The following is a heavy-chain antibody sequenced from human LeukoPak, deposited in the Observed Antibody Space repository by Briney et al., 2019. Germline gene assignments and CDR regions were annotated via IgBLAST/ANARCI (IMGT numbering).Heavy chain of an antibody. D-gene: IGHD4-17*01. Sequence: GGSLRLSCTASGFTFGDYAMSWVRQSPGKGLEWVGLIRSKGYYGTTEYAASVKGRFTISRDDSKSIAYVQMNSLKTEDTAVYYCTRVEWDGDNDLGGGLDYWGQGSLVTVSS. CDR3: TRVEWDGDNDLGGGLDY. J-gene: IGHJ4*02. CDR1: GFTFGDYA. V-gene: IGHV3-49*04. CDR2: IRSKGYYGTT.